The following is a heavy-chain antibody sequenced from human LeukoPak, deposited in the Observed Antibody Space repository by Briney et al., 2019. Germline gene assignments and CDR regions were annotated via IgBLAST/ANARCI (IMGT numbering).Heavy chain of an antibody. D-gene: IGHD3-9*01. CDR1: GFTFSDSA. CDR3: AGDYNSLTGLNY. CDR2: IRTQANNDAT. J-gene: IGHJ4*02. V-gene: IGHV3-73*01. Sequence: GGSLKLSCAASGFTFSDSAMHWVRQASGKGLEWLGRIRTQANNDATAYGASVKGRFIISRDDSRNTAYLQMNSLKTGDTAVYYCAGDYNSLTGLNYWGQGTLVTVSS.